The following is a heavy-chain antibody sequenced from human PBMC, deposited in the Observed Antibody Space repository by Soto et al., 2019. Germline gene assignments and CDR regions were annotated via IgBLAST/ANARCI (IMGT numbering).Heavy chain of an antibody. D-gene: IGHD2-8*02. CDR1: GGSFSGYY. V-gene: IGHV4-34*01. CDR2: INHSGST. J-gene: IGHJ4*02. Sequence: PSETLSLTCAVYGGSFSGYYWTWIRQPPGTGLEWIGEINHSGSTNYNPSLKSRVTISVDTSKNQFSLKLTSVTAADTAVYYCARAKITGHFDAWGQGPLVTVSP. CDR3: ARAKITGHFDA.